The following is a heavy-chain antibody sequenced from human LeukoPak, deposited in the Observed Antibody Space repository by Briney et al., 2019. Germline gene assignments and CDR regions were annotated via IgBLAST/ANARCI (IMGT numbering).Heavy chain of an antibody. J-gene: IGHJ3*02. CDR1: EFTLNSYA. CDR2: IGSNGGST. CDR3: ARSNCSTTDCLFNAFDI. V-gene: IGHV3-64*02. D-gene: IGHD2-2*01. Sequence: GGSLRPSCEASEFTLNSYAMHWVRQAPGKGLEYVSVIGSNGGSTYYADSVKGRFTISRDNSKNTLYLQMGSLRAEDMAVYYCARSNCSTTDCLFNAFDIWGQGTMVTVSS.